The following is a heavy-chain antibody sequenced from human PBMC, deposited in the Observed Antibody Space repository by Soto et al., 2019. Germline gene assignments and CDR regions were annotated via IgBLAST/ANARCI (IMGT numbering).Heavy chain of an antibody. V-gene: IGHV3-43*01. D-gene: IGHD2-2*01. Sequence: GGSLRLSCAASGFTFDDYTMHWVRQAPGKGLEWVSLISWDGGSTYYADSVKGRFTISRDNSKNSLYLQMNSLRTEDPALYYCAKDPDCSSTSCPQQLDPYYYYYGMDVWGQGTTVTVSS. CDR1: GFTFDDYT. CDR2: ISWDGGST. J-gene: IGHJ6*02. CDR3: AKDPDCSSTSCPQQLDPYYYYYGMDV.